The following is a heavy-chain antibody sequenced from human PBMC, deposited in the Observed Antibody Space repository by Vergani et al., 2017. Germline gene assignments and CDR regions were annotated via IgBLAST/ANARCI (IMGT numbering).Heavy chain of an antibody. CDR3: AREKVLRYFDWLFDY. Sequence: QVQLQESGPGLVKPSETLSLTCTVSGGSISSYYWSWIRQPAGKGLEWIGRIYTSGSTNYNTSLKSRVTMSVDTSKNQFSLKLSSVTAADTAVYYCAREKVLRYFDWLFDYWGQGTLVTVSS. V-gene: IGHV4-4*07. CDR1: GGSISSYY. CDR2: IYTSGST. J-gene: IGHJ4*02. D-gene: IGHD3-9*01.